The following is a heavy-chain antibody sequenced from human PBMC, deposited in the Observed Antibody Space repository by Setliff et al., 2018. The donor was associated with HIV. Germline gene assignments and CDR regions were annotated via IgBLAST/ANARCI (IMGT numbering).Heavy chain of an antibody. CDR2: IYYSGST. V-gene: IGHV4-39*01. D-gene: IGHD5-12*01. CDR1: GGSISSSSYY. CDR3: ARHRFAVEMATITVDYYYYYMDV. Sequence: SETLSLTCTVSGGSISSSSYYWGWIRQPPGKGLEWFGSIYYSGSTYYNPSLKSRVTISVDTSKNQFSLKLSSVTAADTAVYYCARHRFAVEMATITVDYYYYYMDVWGKGTTVTVSS. J-gene: IGHJ6*03.